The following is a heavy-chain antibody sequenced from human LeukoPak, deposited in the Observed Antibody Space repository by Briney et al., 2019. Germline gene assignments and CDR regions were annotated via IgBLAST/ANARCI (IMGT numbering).Heavy chain of an antibody. J-gene: IGHJ3*02. V-gene: IGHV1-2*04. CDR1: GYTFTGYY. CDR3: ARDGGSYSDAFDI. CDR2: INPNSGGT. D-gene: IGHD1-26*01. Sequence: ASVKVSCKASGYTFTGYYMHWVRQAPGQGPEWMGWINPNSGGTNYAQKFQGWVTMTRDTSISTAYMELSRLRSDDTAVYYCARDGGSYSDAFDIWGQGTMVTVSS.